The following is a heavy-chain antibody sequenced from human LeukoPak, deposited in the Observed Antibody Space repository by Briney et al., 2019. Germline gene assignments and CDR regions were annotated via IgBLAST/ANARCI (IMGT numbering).Heavy chain of an antibody. V-gene: IGHV3-7*01. CDR2: IKQDGSEK. CDR3: TREARVSHY. Sequence: GGSLRLSCAASGFTFGNYLMSWVRQAPGKGLEWVANIKQDGSEKYYVDSVKGRFTISRDNARNSLYLQVNSLRAEDTAVYYCTREARVSHYWGQGTLVTVSS. D-gene: IGHD5/OR15-5a*01. CDR1: GFTFGNYL. J-gene: IGHJ4*02.